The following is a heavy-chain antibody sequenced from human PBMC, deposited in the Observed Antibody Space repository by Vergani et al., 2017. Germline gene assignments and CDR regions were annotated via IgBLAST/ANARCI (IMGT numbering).Heavy chain of an antibody. CDR2: IKNIGDST. J-gene: IGHJ4*02. CDR1: GFTFSSHA. V-gene: IGHV3-23*01. CDR3: GRGNDNYN. Sequence: EVQLLQSEGAVVQPGGSLRLSCVASGFTFSSHAMSWVRQGHGQGLEWVSSIKNIGDSTHYADSVKGRFTISRDNSKNTLYLQINSLRVEDTAVYYCGRGNDNYNWGQGTLVTVSS. D-gene: IGHD5-24*01.